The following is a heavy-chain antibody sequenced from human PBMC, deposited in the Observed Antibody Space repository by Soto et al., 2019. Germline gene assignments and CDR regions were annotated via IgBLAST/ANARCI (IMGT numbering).Heavy chain of an antibody. J-gene: IGHJ6*02. D-gene: IGHD5-18*01. V-gene: IGHV4-39*01. CDR2: IYYSGST. CDR3: ARCIQQDYYYGMDV. CDR1: GGSISSSSYY. Sequence: PWETLSLTCTVSGGSISSSSYYWGWIRQPPGKGLEWIGSIYYSGSTYYNPSLKSRVTMTTDTSTSTVYMELRNLRSDVTAVYYCARCIQQDYYYGMDVWGQGTTVTVSS.